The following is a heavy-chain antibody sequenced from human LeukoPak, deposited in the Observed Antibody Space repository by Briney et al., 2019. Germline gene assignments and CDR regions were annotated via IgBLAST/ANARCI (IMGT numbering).Heavy chain of an antibody. Sequence: PSETLSLTCTVSGGSISNYYWSWIRQPPGKGLEWIGSIYHSGSTYYNPSLKSRVTISVDTSKNQFSLKLSSVTAADTAVYYCARDITMVRGVSYWGQGTLVTVSS. CDR3: ARDITMVRGVSY. V-gene: IGHV4-38-2*02. D-gene: IGHD3-10*01. CDR2: IYHSGST. J-gene: IGHJ4*02. CDR1: GGSISNYY.